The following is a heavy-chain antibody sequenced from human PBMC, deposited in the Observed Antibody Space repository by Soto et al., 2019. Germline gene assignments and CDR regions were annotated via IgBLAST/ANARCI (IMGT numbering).Heavy chain of an antibody. CDR3: ARDRDYGGNRDAFDI. J-gene: IGHJ3*02. CDR1: GFTFSSYA. V-gene: IGHV3-30-3*01. CDR2: ISYDGSNK. Sequence: GGSLRLSCAASGFTFSSYAMHWVRQAPGKGLEWVAVISYDGSNKYYADSVKGRFTISRDNSKNTLYLQMNSLRAEDTAVYYCARDRDYGGNRDAFDIWGQGTMVTVSS. D-gene: IGHD4-17*01.